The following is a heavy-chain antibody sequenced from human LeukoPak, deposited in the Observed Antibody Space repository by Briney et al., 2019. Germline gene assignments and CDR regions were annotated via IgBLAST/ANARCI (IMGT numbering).Heavy chain of an antibody. Sequence: GGSLRLSCAASGFTFSSYWMHWVRQAPGEGLVWVSRINSDGSSTSYADSVKGRFTISRDNAKNTLYLQMNSLRAEDTAVYYCARDCSSTSCSSAHWGQGTLVTVSS. CDR1: GFTFSSYW. D-gene: IGHD2-2*01. CDR2: INSDGSST. V-gene: IGHV3-74*01. J-gene: IGHJ4*02. CDR3: ARDCSSTSCSSAH.